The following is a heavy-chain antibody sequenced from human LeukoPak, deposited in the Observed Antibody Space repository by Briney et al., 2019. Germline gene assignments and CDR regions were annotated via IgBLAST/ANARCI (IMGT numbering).Heavy chain of an antibody. CDR1: GFTFNSYT. CDR3: ARDLSVAAAGGEAYFDY. J-gene: IGHJ4*02. V-gene: IGHV3-7*01. D-gene: IGHD6-13*01. Sequence: GGSLRLSCAASGFTFNSYTMTWVRQAPGKGLEWVANIEQDGSEKYYVDSVKGRFTISRDNAKNSLYLQMNSLRAEDTAVYYCARDLSVAAAGGEAYFDYWGQGTLVTVSS. CDR2: IEQDGSEK.